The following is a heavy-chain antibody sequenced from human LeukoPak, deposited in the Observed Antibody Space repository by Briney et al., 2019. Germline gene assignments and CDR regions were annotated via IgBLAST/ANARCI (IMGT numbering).Heavy chain of an antibody. CDR2: IYSNGST. D-gene: IGHD4-11*01. CDR3: ARGYSSRAGTTDRCRLDY. CDR1: GFSVISNY. Sequence: PGGSLRLSCAASGFSVISNYMSWVRQVPGKGLERVSTIYSNGSTYYADSVKGRFTISRDNSKNTLYLQMSSLRVEDTAVYYCARGYSSRAGTTDRCRLDYWGQGILVTVSS. V-gene: IGHV3-66*01. J-gene: IGHJ4*02.